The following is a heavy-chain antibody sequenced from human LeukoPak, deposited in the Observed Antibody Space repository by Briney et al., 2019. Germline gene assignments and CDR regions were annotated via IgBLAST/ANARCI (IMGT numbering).Heavy chain of an antibody. CDR3: AKDLIVVVNQDY. CDR1: GFTFSSYA. Sequence: GGSLRLSCAASGFTFSSYAMSWVRQAPGKGPEWVSAISGSGGSTYYADSVKGRFTISRDNSKNTLYLQMNSLRAEDTAVYYCAKDLIVVVNQDYWGQGTLVTVSS. D-gene: IGHD3-22*01. J-gene: IGHJ4*02. V-gene: IGHV3-23*01. CDR2: ISGSGGST.